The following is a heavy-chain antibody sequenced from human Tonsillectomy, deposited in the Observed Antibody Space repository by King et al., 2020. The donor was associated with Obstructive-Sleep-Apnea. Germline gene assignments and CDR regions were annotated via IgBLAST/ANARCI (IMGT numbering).Heavy chain of an antibody. CDR3: AKGSLGVAADNYYYYGMDV. CDR2: IIWDGGST. CDR1: GFTFDDYT. V-gene: IGHV3-43*01. D-gene: IGHD2-15*01. Sequence: VQLVESGGVVVQPGGSLRLSCAASGFTFDDYTMHWVLQAPGKCLEGVSLIIWDGGSTYYGDSVKGRFTISRDNSKNSLYLQMNSLRTEDTALYYCAKGSLGVAADNYYYYGMDVWGQGTTVTVSS. J-gene: IGHJ6*02.